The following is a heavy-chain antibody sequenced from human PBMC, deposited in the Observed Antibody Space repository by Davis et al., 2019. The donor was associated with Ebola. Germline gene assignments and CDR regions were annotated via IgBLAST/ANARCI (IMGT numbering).Heavy chain of an antibody. J-gene: IGHJ5*02. CDR1: GFTFSSYG. Sequence: GGSLRLSCAASGFTFSSYGMHWVRQAPGKGLEWVAGIWSHGNDYLYGDSVRGRFTISRDNSKNTLYLQMNSLRVQDTAVYYCARDPDTSGYYSWFDPWGQGTLVTVSS. D-gene: IGHD2/OR15-2a*01. CDR3: ARDPDTSGYYSWFDP. V-gene: IGHV3-33*01. CDR2: IWSHGNDY.